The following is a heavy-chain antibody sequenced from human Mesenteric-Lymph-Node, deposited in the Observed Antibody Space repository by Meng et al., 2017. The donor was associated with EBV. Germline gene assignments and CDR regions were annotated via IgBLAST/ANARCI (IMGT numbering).Heavy chain of an antibody. Sequence: VHFVESGGGVVQPGRSPRLSCAASGFPFSGYPMHWVRQAPGKGLDWVALISHDGKVQYYADSVKGRFTISRDNSKNTLYLQLNSLRDEDTAVYHCARDYSPSDWGQGTLVTVSS. V-gene: IGHV3-30*04. CDR3: ARDYSPSD. D-gene: IGHD2-15*01. CDR1: GFPFSGYP. J-gene: IGHJ4*02. CDR2: ISHDGKVQ.